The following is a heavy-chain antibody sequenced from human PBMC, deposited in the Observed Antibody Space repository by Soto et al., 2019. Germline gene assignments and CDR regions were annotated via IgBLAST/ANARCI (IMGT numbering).Heavy chain of an antibody. CDR1: GFNVSSTH. CDR3: AIRRGYSGYDSAFEV. J-gene: IGHJ3*01. V-gene: IGHV3-53*01. D-gene: IGHD5-12*01. Sequence: EVQLVESGGGLIQPGGSLRLSCAASGFNVSSTHMSWVRQAPGKGLEWVSLLYSGGRTYYADSVKGRFTISGDNSKNALYLQMNSLRAEDTAVYYCAIRRGYSGYDSAFEVWGQGTMVTVSS. CDR2: LYSGGRT.